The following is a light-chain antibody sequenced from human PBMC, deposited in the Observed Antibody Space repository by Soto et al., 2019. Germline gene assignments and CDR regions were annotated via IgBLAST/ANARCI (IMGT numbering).Light chain of an antibody. CDR3: LQYDTSPLT. CDR1: QSISSND. Sequence: EIVLTQSPGTLSLSPGERATLSCRASQSISSNDLAWFQQKPGQAPRLLIYSASTRATGIPDRFGGSGSGTDFTLTISSLEPEDFALYHCLQYDTSPLTFGGGTKVEIK. V-gene: IGKV3-20*01. J-gene: IGKJ4*01. CDR2: SAS.